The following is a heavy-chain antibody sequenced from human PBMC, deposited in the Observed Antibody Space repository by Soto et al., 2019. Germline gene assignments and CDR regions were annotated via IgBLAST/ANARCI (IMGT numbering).Heavy chain of an antibody. J-gene: IGHJ4*02. Sequence: EVQLVESGGGLVKPGGSLRLSCAASGFTFSSYSMNWVRQAPGKGLEWVSSISSSSSYIYYADSVKGRFTISRDNAKNSLYLQMNSRRAEDTAVYYCARGGGTTVVTDSGYWGQGTLVTVSS. D-gene: IGHD4-17*01. CDR2: ISSSSSYI. CDR1: GFTFSSYS. V-gene: IGHV3-21*01. CDR3: ARGGGTTVVTDSGY.